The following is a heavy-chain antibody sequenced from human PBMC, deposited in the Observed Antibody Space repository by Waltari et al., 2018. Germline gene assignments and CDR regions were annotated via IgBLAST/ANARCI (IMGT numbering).Heavy chain of an antibody. CDR1: GGTFTNYA. CDR2: IIPISGTV. D-gene: IGHD2-21*01. Sequence: QVHLVQSGAEVKKPGSSVKVSCKASGGTFTNYAMTWVRQAPGQGLEWMGVIIPISGTVKFAQKFQGRVTITADESTSTAYMELSSLRSEDTAVYYCARGGTYCGGDCYPGDYWGQGTLVTVSS. CDR3: ARGGTYCGGDCYPGDY. J-gene: IGHJ4*02. V-gene: IGHV1-69*01.